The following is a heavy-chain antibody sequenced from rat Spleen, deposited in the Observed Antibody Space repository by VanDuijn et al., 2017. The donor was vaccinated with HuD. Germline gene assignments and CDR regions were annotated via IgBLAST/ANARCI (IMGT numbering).Heavy chain of an antibody. Sequence: EVQLVESGGGLVQPGGSLKLSCVASGFTFNNYWMTWIRQAPGKGLEWVAYITNASGRTYYPDSVKARFPISRDPAQNTLYLQMNSLGSKDTATYYGARGGFFRYWGQGVMVTVSS. D-gene: IGHD1-6*01. CDR1: GFTFNNYW. J-gene: IGHJ2*01. CDR2: ITNASGRT. V-gene: IGHV5-31*01. CDR3: ARGGFFRY.